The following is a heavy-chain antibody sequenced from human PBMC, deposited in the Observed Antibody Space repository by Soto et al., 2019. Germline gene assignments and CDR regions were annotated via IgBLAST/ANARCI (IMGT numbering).Heavy chain of an antibody. J-gene: IGHJ4*02. CDR2: IYHSGST. Sequence: QLQLQESGSGLVKPSQTLSLTCAVYGGSISSCGYSWSWIRQPPGKGLEWSGYIYHSGSTYYNPSVKSRVTIAVVRPTNEFALKLSSVTAADTAVYYCASGLVTTLHYWGQGTLVTVSS. V-gene: IGHV4-30-2*01. CDR1: GGSISSCGYS. CDR3: ASGLVTTLHY. D-gene: IGHD4-17*01.